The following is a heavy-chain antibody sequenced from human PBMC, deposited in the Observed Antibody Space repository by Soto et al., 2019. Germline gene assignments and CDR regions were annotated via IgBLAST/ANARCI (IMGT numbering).Heavy chain of an antibody. J-gene: IGHJ5*02. CDR1: GFTFRSYD. V-gene: IGHV3-23*01. D-gene: IGHD1-26*01. CDR3: EKGRTIATS. Sequence: GGSLRLSCAASGFTFRSYDMSWVRQAPGTGLEWVSAISASGDTTYYVDSVKGRFTISRDNSKNTLYLQMNSLRAEDTALYYCEKGRTIATSWGQGALVTVSS. CDR2: ISASGDTT.